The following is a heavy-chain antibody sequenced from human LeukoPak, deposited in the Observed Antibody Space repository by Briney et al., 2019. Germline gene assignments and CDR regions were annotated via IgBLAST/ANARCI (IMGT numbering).Heavy chain of an antibody. D-gene: IGHD3-22*01. CDR2: INPNSGDT. CDR1: GYTFSGSY. V-gene: IGHV1-2*06. J-gene: IGHJ6*03. CDR3: ARGGLPHHYYYMHV. Sequence: GASVKVSCKASGYTFSGSYIHWVRQAPGQGLEWMGRINPNSGDTNYAQNFQGRVTMTRDTSISTAYMELSRLRSDDTAVYYCARGGLPHHYYYMHVWGKGTTVTVSS.